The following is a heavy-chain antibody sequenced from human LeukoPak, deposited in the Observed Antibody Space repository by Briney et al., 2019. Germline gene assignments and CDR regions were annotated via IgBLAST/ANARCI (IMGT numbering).Heavy chain of an antibody. CDR3: ARVDATVTTFDY. CDR2: IYHSGST. D-gene: IGHD4-17*01. Sequence: SETLSLTCTVSGYSISSGYYWGWIRQPPGKGLEWIGSIYHSGSTYYNPSLKSRVTISVDTSKNQFSLKLSSVTAADTAVYYCARVDATVTTFDYWGQGTLVTVSS. V-gene: IGHV4-38-2*02. J-gene: IGHJ4*02. CDR1: GYSISSGYY.